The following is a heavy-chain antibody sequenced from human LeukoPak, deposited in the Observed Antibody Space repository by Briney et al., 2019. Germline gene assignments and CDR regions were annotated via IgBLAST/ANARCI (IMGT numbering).Heavy chain of an antibody. CDR3: ATVTTVTTRVSSFDY. CDR2: FDPEDGET. D-gene: IGHD4-17*01. Sequence: ASVKVSCMVSGYTLTELSMHWVRQAPGKGLEWMGGFDPEDGETIYAQKFQGRVTMTEDTSTDTAYMELSSLRSEDTAVYYCATVTTVTTRVSSFDYWGQGTLVTVSS. V-gene: IGHV1-24*01. J-gene: IGHJ4*02. CDR1: GYTLTELS.